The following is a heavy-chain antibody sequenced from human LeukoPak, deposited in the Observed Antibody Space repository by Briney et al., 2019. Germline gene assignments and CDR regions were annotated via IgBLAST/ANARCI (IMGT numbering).Heavy chain of an antibody. CDR2: ISSSSIYK. V-gene: IGHV3-21*04. CDR3: TTRRWAQEMATIPYYFNY. Sequence: GGSLRLSCAASGFTFSSYSMNWVRQAPGKGLEWVSSISSSSIYKYYADSVKGRFTISRDDSKNTAYLQMNSLQTEDTAVYYCTTRRWAQEMATIPYYFNYWGQGTLVTVSS. J-gene: IGHJ4*02. CDR1: GFTFSSYS. D-gene: IGHD5-24*01.